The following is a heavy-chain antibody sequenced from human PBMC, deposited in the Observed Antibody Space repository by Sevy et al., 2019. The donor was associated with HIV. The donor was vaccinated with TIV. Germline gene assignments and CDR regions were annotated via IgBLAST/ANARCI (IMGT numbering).Heavy chain of an antibody. CDR3: ARNYYCSGGSCYSGSYYYYGMDV. Sequence: ASVKVSCKASGYTFTSYGISWVRQAPGQGLEWMGWISAYNGNTNYAQKLQGRVTMTTDTSTSTAYMELMSLRSDDTAVYYCARNYYCSGGSCYSGSYYYYGMDVWGQGTTVTVSS. V-gene: IGHV1-18*01. D-gene: IGHD2-15*01. J-gene: IGHJ6*02. CDR2: ISAYNGNT. CDR1: GYTFTSYG.